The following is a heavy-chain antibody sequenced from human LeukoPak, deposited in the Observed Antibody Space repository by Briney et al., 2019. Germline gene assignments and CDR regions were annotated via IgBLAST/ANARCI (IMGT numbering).Heavy chain of an antibody. CDR2: IKQDGSEK. CDR3: ARAAAGTTLNFDY. J-gene: IGHJ4*02. CDR1: GFTFSSYW. D-gene: IGHD6-13*01. Sequence: GGSLRLSCAASGFTFSSYWMNWVSQAPGKGLEWVANIKQDGSEKYYVDSVKGRFTISRDNAKNSLYLQMNGLRAEDTAVYYCARAAAGTTLNFDYWGQGTLVTVSS. V-gene: IGHV3-7*01.